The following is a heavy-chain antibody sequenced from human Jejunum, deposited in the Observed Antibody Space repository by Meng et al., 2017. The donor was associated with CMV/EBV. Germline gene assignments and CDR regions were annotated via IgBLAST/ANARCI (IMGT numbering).Heavy chain of an antibody. J-gene: IGHJ5*02. Sequence: LQTSGPGLVNPSETLSLTCFVSAGPISGYYWSWIRQPAGKGLEWIGRIYTSGSTHYNPSLKSRLTMSVDLAKNQISLKLSSVTAADTAVYYCARESGSYYWFDPWGQGTLVTGSS. CDR2: IYTSGST. D-gene: IGHD1-26*01. CDR1: AGPISGYY. V-gene: IGHV4-4*07. CDR3: ARESGSYYWFDP.